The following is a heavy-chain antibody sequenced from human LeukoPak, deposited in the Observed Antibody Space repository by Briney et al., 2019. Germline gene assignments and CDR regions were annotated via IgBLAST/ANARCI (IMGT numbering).Heavy chain of an antibody. J-gene: IGHJ4*02. CDR1: GRSVSSYY. Sequence: SETLSLTCTVSGRSVSSYYWSCIRQPAGKGLEWIGRIYISGSTIHNPSLKSRVTMSVDTSKNQFSLNLSSVTAADTAVYYCARDNDGCYDYWGQGTLVTVSS. CDR2: IYISGST. D-gene: IGHD2-15*01. CDR3: ARDNDGCYDY. V-gene: IGHV4-4*07.